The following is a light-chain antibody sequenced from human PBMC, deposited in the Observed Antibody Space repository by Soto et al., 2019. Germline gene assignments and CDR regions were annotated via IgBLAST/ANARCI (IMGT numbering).Light chain of an antibody. CDR1: QSISSW. CDR3: QQYNTYKT. Sequence: DLQMTQSPSTLSASVGDRVTITCRASQSISSWLAWYQQRPGKAPKLLIYHASTLKSGVPSRFSGSGSGTEFTLTISSLQPDDFATYFCQQYNTYKTFGQGTKVEIK. J-gene: IGKJ1*01. V-gene: IGKV1-5*01. CDR2: HAS.